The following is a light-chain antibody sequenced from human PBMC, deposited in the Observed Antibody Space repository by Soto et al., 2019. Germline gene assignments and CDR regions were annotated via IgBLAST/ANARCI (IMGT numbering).Light chain of an antibody. Sequence: QSVVPQEPSVTEYSGGAVPLTSGSRYGAVTSGHYPYWFQQTPGQAPRTLIYDTNNKHSGTPARFSGSLLGGKAALTLSVAQPQDDAEYSCLLSYTDEKVLGTGTKVT. CDR2: DTN. V-gene: IGLV7-46*01. CDR1: YGAVTSGHY. J-gene: IGLJ1*01. CDR3: LLSYTDEKV.